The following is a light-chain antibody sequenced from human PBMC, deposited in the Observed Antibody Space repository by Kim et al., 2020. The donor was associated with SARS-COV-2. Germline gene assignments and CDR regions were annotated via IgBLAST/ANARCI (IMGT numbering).Light chain of an antibody. J-gene: IGLJ3*02. CDR1: SPDIGSNT. CDR2: SNV. V-gene: IGLV1-44*01. Sequence: GQWVTIYCSGSSPDIGSNTVTWYQQYPGTTPKLLIYSNVQRPSGVPDRFSGSKSGTSASLAISGLQSEDEADYYCASWDDSLSGWVFGGGTQLTVL. CDR3: ASWDDSLSGWV.